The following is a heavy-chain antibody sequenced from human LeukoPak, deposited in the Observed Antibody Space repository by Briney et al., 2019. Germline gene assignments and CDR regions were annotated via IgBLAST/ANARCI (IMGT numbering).Heavy chain of an antibody. D-gene: IGHD1-14*01. CDR2: ISWNSNSV. CDR1: GFTFDDYA. J-gene: IGHJ4*02. CDR3: ARGRPGYYFDY. Sequence: GRSLRLSCAASGFTFDDYAMHWVRQAPGKGLEWVSGISWNSNSVGYADSVKGRFTISRDNSKNTLDLQMNSLRAEDTAVYYCARGRPGYYFDYWGQGTLVTVSS. V-gene: IGHV3-9*01.